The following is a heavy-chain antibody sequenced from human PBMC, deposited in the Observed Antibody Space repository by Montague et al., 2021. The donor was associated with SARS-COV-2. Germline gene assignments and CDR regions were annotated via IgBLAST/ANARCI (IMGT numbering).Heavy chain of an antibody. CDR3: ANSKGADYYYAMDV. V-gene: IGHV3-9*01. D-gene: IGHD6-19*01. J-gene: IGHJ6*02. CDR1: GFTFGDHA. CDR2: ISRTSAYI. Sequence: SLRLSCAASGFTFGDHAMHWVRQVPGKGLEWVSGISRTSAYIGYADSVRGRFTISRDNGKNYLYLQMQSLRIEDTALYYCANSKGADYYYAMDVWGRGTTVTVSS.